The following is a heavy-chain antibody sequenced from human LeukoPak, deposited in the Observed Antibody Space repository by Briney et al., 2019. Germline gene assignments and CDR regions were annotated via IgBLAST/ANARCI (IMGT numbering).Heavy chain of an antibody. CDR2: IIPILGIA. J-gene: IGHJ3*02. Sequence: SVKVSCKASGGTFSSYAISWVRQAPGQGLEWMGRIIPILGIANYAQKFQGRVTITADKSTSTAYMELSSLRSEDTAVYYCARLKPLADAFDIWGQGTMVTVSS. CDR1: GGTFSSYA. V-gene: IGHV1-69*04. CDR3: ARLKPLADAFDI.